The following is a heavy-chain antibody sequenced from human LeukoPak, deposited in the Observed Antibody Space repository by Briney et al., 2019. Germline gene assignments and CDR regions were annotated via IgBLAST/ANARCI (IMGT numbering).Heavy chain of an antibody. Sequence: PGGSLRLSCAASGFTFSRHGMHWVRQAPGKGLEWVAVISYAGSTKYYADSVKGRFTISRDNSKSTLYLQMDSLRAEDTAVYYCAKEFCGGDCYSDYFDCWGQGTLVTVSS. CDR1: GFTFSRHG. CDR2: ISYAGSTK. V-gene: IGHV3-30*18. D-gene: IGHD2-21*02. CDR3: AKEFCGGDCYSDYFDC. J-gene: IGHJ4*02.